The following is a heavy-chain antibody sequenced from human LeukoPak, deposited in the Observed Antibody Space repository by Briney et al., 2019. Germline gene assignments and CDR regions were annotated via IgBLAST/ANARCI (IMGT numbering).Heavy chain of an antibody. CDR1: VDSVSPNSAA. Sequence: SQPLSLTPAILVDSVSPNSAAWNWIRQSPWRGLEWLGRTFYRSKWYYDYATSVKSRITINSDTSKNQFSLHLNSVTPEDTAMYYCAREKFVFVAAAGAFHHWGQGTRVTVS. D-gene: IGHD6-13*01. CDR2: TFYRSKWYY. J-gene: IGHJ4*02. CDR3: AREKFVFVAAAGAFHH. V-gene: IGHV6-1*01.